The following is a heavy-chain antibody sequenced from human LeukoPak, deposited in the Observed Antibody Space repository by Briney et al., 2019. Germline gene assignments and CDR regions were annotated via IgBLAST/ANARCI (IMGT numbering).Heavy chain of an antibody. D-gene: IGHD4-23*01. CDR1: NYSISSGYY. Sequence: SETLSLTCAVSNYSISSGYYWGWIRQPPGKGLEWIGSIYHSGNTYYNPSLKSRVTMSVDTSKNQLSLRLSSVTAADTAVYYCARGSITVVPAFDIWGQGTMFTVSS. J-gene: IGHJ3*02. CDR3: ARGSITVVPAFDI. V-gene: IGHV4-38-2*01. CDR2: IYHSGNT.